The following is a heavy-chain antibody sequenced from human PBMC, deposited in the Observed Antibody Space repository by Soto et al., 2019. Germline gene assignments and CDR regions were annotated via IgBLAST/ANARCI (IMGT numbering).Heavy chain of an antibody. D-gene: IGHD6-13*01. CDR3: ARHAPGSWYVGGPYYYYYGMDV. Sequence: GESLNLSCTGSGYSFTSYWISWVRQMPGKGLEWMGRIDPSDSYTNYSPSFQGHVTISADKSISTAYLQWSSLKASDTAMYYCARHAPGSWYVGGPYYYYYGMDVWGQGTTVTVSS. CDR1: GYSFTSYW. CDR2: IDPSDSYT. V-gene: IGHV5-10-1*01. J-gene: IGHJ6*02.